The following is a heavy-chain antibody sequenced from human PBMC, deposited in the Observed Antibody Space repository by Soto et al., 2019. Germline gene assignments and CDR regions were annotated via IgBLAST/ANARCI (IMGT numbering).Heavy chain of an antibody. CDR1: GFTLSTYW. CDR2: INTDGTST. Sequence: EVQLAESGGGLVQPGGSLRLSCAASGFTLSTYWMHWVRQVPGKGLVWVSRINTDGTSTNYADSVKGRFTISRDNAKNTLYLQMDSLRAEDTALYYCARDQDTYEQAVFNYWGQGTLVTVSS. CDR3: ARDQDTYEQAVFNY. V-gene: IGHV3-74*01. D-gene: IGHD2-15*01. J-gene: IGHJ4*02.